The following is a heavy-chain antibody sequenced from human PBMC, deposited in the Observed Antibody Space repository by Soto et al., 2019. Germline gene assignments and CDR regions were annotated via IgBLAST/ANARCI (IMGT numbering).Heavy chain of an antibody. D-gene: IGHD2-2*01. V-gene: IGHV4-39*01. CDR3: ARIVVIPAAPDYYNYYGVDV. CDR1: GYPIISSKYY. Sequence: PSDTLSLNSNVSGYPIISSKYYWWWVRHSPGKGLEWIGNMYYSGSTYYNLSLKSRVTMSVDTSKNQLSLKISSVTAADTSVYYCARIVVIPAAPDYYNYYGVDVWGQGTTVT. J-gene: IGHJ6*02. CDR2: MYYSGST.